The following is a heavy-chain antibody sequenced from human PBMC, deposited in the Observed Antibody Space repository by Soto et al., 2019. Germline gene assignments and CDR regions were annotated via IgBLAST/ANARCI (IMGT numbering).Heavy chain of an antibody. Sequence: EVHLLESGGGLVLPGVSLRLSCAGSGFTFSSYAMSWVRQAPGKRLEWVSAISSVGGSTYYADSVKGRFIISRDNSENTLYLQVNSLRAEDTAIYYCTKDREFTYYDLWSGYYAFDSWGQGTLVTVSS. D-gene: IGHD3-3*01. J-gene: IGHJ4*02. V-gene: IGHV3-23*01. CDR2: ISSVGGST. CDR1: GFTFSSYA. CDR3: TKDREFTYYDLWSGYYAFDS.